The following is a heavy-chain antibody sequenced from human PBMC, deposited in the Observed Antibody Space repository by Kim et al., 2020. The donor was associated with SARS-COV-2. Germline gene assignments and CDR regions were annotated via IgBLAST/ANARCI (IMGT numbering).Heavy chain of an antibody. J-gene: IGHJ4*01. D-gene: IGHD4-4*01. CDR2: IKDDGSKT. CDR3: ATDQIRNSLDY. Sequence: GGSLRLSCAASGFTFSKYWMSWVRQAPGKGPEWVANIKDDGSKTYSVGSVGGRFIISRDNAKNSLYLQMNSLRAEDTAMYYCATDQIRNSLDYWGEGTLVTVSS. V-gene: IGHV3-7*01. CDR1: GFTFSKYW.